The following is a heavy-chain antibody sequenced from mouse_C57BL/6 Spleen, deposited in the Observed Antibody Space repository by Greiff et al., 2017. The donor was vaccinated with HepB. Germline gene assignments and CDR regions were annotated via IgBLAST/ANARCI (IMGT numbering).Heavy chain of an antibody. CDR3: TTGDMGKGYY. CDR1: GFNIKDDY. J-gene: IGHJ2*01. V-gene: IGHV14-4*01. Sequence: EVQLQQSGAELVRPGASVKLSCTASGFNIKDDYMHWVKQRPEQGLEWIGWIDPEDGDTESASKFQGKATITADTSSNPAYLQPSSLTAEDTAVYYATTGDMGKGYYWGQGTTLTVAS. CDR2: IDPEDGDT. D-gene: IGHD1-1*02.